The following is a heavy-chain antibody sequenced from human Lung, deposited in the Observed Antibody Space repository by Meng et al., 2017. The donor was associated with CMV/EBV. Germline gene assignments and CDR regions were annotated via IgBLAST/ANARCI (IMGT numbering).Heavy chain of an antibody. CDR1: GFTLSSYW. CDR3: ARAIWFGEFCDF. Sequence: GRSXTLSCAVSGFTLSSYWMSWVRQAPGKGLEWVANIKEDGSEKYYVGSVKGRFTISRDNAKNSLFLRMNSLRAEDTAVYYCARAIWFGEFCDFWGQGARVTVSS. J-gene: IGHJ4*02. CDR2: IKEDGSEK. V-gene: IGHV3-7*01. D-gene: IGHD3-10*01.